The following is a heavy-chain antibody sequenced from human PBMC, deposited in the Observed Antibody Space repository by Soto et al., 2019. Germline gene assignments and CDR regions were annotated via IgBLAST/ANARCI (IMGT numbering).Heavy chain of an antibody. V-gene: IGHV4-34*01. J-gene: IGHJ6*02. CDR1: GGSFSGYY. CDR2: INHSGST. D-gene: IGHD3-3*01. CDR3: AQGAGGDFWSGYYTGYYYYYGMGV. Sequence: SETLSLTCAVYGGSFSGYYWSWIRQPPGKGLEWIGEINHSGSTNYNPSLKSRVTISVDTSKNQFSLKLSSVTAADTAVYYCAQGAGGDFWSGYYTGYYYYYGMGVWGQGTTVTVSS.